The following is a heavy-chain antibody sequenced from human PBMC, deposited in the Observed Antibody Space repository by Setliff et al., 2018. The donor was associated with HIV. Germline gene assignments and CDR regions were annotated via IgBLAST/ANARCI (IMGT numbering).Heavy chain of an antibody. CDR2: IYYTGST. CDR1: GGSMSSYY. D-gene: IGHD4-17*01. V-gene: IGHV4-59*08. J-gene: IGHJ2*01. Sequence: PSETLSLTCTVSGGSMSSYYWSWIRQPPGKGLEWIGSIYYTGSTDYNPSLKSRVTISVGTSKNQFSLKLSSVTAADTAVYYCVTMTTVIHWYFDLWGRGTLVTVSS. CDR3: VTMTTVIHWYFDL.